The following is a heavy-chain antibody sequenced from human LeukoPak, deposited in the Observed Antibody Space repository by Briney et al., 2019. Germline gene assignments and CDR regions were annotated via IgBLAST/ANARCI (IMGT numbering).Heavy chain of an antibody. CDR1: GGSISSSSYY. CDR3: ASLWSRFDY. D-gene: IGHD2-21*01. Sequence: SETLSLTCTVSGGSISSSSYYWGWIRQPPGKGLEWIGSIYYSGSTYYNPSLKSRVTISVDTSKNQFSLKLSSVTTADTAVYYCASLWSRFDYWGQGTLVTVSS. J-gene: IGHJ4*02. V-gene: IGHV4-39*01. CDR2: IYYSGST.